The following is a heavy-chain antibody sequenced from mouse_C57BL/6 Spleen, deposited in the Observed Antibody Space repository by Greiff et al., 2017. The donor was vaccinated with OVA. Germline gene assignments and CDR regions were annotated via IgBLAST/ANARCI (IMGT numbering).Heavy chain of an antibody. CDR3: ARDAGVYAMDY. V-gene: IGHV5-4*01. J-gene: IGHJ4*01. Sequence: EVQLVESGGGLVKPGGSLKLSCAASGFTFSSYAMSWVRQTPEKRLEWVATISDGGSYTYYPDNVKGRFTITRDNAKNNLYLQMSHLTSEDTAMYYCARDAGVYAMDYWGQGTSVTVSS. CDR1: GFTFSSYA. CDR2: ISDGGSYT. D-gene: IGHD1-1*02.